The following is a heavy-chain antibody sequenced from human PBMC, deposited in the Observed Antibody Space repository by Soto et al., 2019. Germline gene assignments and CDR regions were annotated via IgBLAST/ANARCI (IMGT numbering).Heavy chain of an antibody. CDR2: ISYDGSNK. CDR1: GFTFSSYG. Sequence: GGSLRLSCAASGFTFSSYGMHWVRQAPGKGLEWVAVISYDGSNKYYADSVKGRFTISRDNSKNTLYLQMNSLRAEDTAVYYCAKKKLELPDYWGQGTLVTVSS. CDR3: AKKKLELPDY. D-gene: IGHD1-7*01. J-gene: IGHJ4*02. V-gene: IGHV3-30*18.